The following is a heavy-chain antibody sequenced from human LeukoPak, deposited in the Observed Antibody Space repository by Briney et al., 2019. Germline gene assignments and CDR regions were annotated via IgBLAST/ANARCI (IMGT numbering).Heavy chain of an antibody. CDR3: AKTLSSWYFDL. V-gene: IGHV3-23*01. D-gene: IGHD6-6*01. Sequence: GGSLRLPCAASGFTFSSYAMSWVRQAPGRGLEWVSLISGSGGSTYYADSVEGRFTISRDNSKNTLYLQMNSLRAEDTAVYYCAKTLSSWYFDLWGRGTLVTVSS. CDR1: GFTFSSYA. J-gene: IGHJ2*01. CDR2: ISGSGGST.